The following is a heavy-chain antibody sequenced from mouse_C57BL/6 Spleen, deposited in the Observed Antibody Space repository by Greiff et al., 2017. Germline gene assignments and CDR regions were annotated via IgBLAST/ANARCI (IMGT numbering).Heavy chain of an antibody. CDR1: GFTFSSYA. D-gene: IGHD1-3*01. Sequence: EVKLMESGGGLVKPGGSLKLSCAASGFTFSSYAMSWVRQTPEKRLEWVATISDGGSYTYYPDNVKGRFTISRDNAKNNLYLQMSHLKSEDTAMYYCARDNIDYWGQGTTLTVSS. CDR3: ARDNIDY. V-gene: IGHV5-4*01. J-gene: IGHJ2*01. CDR2: ISDGGSYT.